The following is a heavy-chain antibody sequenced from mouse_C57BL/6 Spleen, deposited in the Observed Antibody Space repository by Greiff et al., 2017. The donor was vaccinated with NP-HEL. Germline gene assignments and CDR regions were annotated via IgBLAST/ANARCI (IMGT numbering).Heavy chain of an antibody. CDR3: ARYGYDWYFDV. Sequence: VQLKESGGDLVKPGGSLKLSCAASGFTFSSYGMSWVRQTPDKRLEWVAIISSGGSYTYYPDSVKGRFTISRGKATNTLYLQMSSLQSEDTAMYYCARYGYDWYFDVWGTGTTVTVSS. CDR2: ISSGGSYT. V-gene: IGHV5-6*01. CDR1: GFTFSSYG. J-gene: IGHJ1*03. D-gene: IGHD2-2*01.